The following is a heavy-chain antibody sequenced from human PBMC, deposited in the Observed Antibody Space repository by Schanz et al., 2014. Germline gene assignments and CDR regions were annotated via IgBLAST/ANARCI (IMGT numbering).Heavy chain of an antibody. J-gene: IGHJ4*02. CDR1: EYSFTSYS. D-gene: IGHD5-12*01. V-gene: IGHV1-3*04. Sequence: QVHLVQSGAEVKRPGASVKVSCKASEYSFTSYSMHWVRQAPGQRLEWMGWINTGSGDTKYSQNFRSRVTSTRDTSASAAYMEFSSLRSEDTAVYSCARGIGGYGANNDFDYWGQGTLVTVSS. CDR3: ARGIGGYGANNDFDY. CDR2: INTGSGDT.